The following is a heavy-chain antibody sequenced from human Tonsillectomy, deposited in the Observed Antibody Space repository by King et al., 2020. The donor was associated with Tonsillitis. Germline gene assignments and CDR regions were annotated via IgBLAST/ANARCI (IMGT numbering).Heavy chain of an antibody. D-gene: IGHD3-10*01. J-gene: IGHJ3*02. Sequence: VQLVESGGGLVKPGGSLRLSCAASGFIFSDYYMSWIRQAPGKGLEWVSYISSSGSYTNYADSVKGRFTISRDNAKNLLYLQVNSLRAEDTAVYYCASPGGHEGDAFDIWGQGTMVTVSS. CDR2: ISSSGSYT. CDR1: GFIFSDYY. V-gene: IGHV3-11*06. CDR3: ASPGGHEGDAFDI.